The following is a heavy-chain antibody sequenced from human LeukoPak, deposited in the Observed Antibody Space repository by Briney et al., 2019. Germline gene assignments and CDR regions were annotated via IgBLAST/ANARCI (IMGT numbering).Heavy chain of an antibody. D-gene: IGHD6-13*01. CDR3: ARHQRVAAEGLDY. CDR1: GGSISSYY. V-gene: IGHV4-59*08. CDR2: IYYSGST. Sequence: SETLSLTCTVSGGSISSYYWSWIRQPPGKGLEWVGYIYYSGSTNYNPSLKSRVTISVDTSKNQFSLKLSSVTAADTAVYYCARHQRVAAEGLDYWGQGTLVTVSS. J-gene: IGHJ4*02.